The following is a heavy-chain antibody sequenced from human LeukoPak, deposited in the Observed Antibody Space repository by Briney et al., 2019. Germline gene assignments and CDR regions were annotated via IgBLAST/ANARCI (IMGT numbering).Heavy chain of an antibody. D-gene: IGHD2-2*02. V-gene: IGHV1-2*02. CDR1: GYTFTGYY. CDR3: PLYNH. Sequence: ASVKVSCKASGYTFTGYYMHWVRQAPGQGLEWMGWINPNSGGTNYAKKFQGRGTMTRETSISTAYMELRLLRSEDMAVYYCPLYNHWGQGTLVTVSS. CDR2: INPNSGGT. J-gene: IGHJ5*02.